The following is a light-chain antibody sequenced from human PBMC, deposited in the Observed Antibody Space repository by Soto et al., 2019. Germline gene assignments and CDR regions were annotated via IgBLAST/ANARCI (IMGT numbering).Light chain of an antibody. Sequence: EIVLTQSPATLSVSPGERATLSCRASQSVISHLAWYQQKPGQAPRLLIFGASTRATGIPARFSGSGSGTEFTLTIGSLQSEEFAGYYCQQYNAWPRAFGQGPKVEIK. V-gene: IGKV3-15*01. J-gene: IGKJ1*01. CDR1: QSVISH. CDR2: GAS. CDR3: QQYNAWPRA.